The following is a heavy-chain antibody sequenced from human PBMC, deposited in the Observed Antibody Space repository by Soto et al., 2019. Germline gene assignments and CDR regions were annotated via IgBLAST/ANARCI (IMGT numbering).Heavy chain of an antibody. CDR2: ISGSGGST. Sequence: PGGSLRLSCAASGFTFSSYAMSWVRQAPGKGLEWVSAISGSGGSTYYADSVKGRFTISRDNSKNTLYLQMNSLRAEDTAVYYCAKDVAGAYDFWSGYYREYNWFDPWGQGTLVTVSS. J-gene: IGHJ5*02. D-gene: IGHD3-3*01. CDR3: AKDVAGAYDFWSGYYREYNWFDP. CDR1: GFTFSSYA. V-gene: IGHV3-23*01.